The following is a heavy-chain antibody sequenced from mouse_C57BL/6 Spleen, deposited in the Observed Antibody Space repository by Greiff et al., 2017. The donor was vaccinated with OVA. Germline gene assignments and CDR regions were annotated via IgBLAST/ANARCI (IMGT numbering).Heavy chain of an antibody. CDR3: ARYDYERYFDV. D-gene: IGHD2-4*01. J-gene: IGHJ1*03. Sequence: VQLKESGAELVKPGASVKLSCTASGFNIKDYYMHWVKQRTEQGLEWIGRIDPEDGETKYAPKFQGKATITADTSSTTAYLQLSSLTSEDTAVYYCARYDYERYFDVWGTGTTVTVSS. CDR2: IDPEDGET. V-gene: IGHV14-2*01. CDR1: GFNIKDYY.